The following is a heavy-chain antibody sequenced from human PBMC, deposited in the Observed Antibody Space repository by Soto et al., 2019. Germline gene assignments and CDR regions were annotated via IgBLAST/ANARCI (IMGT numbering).Heavy chain of an antibody. CDR2: VNPDGSQK. CDR3: AAPHIVGAGNVDFQH. CDR1: GFTFSRYW. V-gene: IGHV3-7*01. D-gene: IGHD3-22*01. Sequence: EVQLVESGGGLVQPGGSLRLSCAASGFTFSRYWMTWVRQAPGKGLEWVANVNPDGSQKYYVDSVKGRFTISRDNTKNSLYLQMNSLRAEDTAVYYCAAPHIVGAGNVDFQHWGQGTLVTVSS. J-gene: IGHJ1*01.